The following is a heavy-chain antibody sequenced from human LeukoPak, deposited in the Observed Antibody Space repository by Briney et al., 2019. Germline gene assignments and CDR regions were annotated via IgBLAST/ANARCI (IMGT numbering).Heavy chain of an antibody. CDR3: GRSYYYYYYMDV. CDR2: IIPIFGTA. V-gene: IGHV1-69*05. Sequence: EASVKVSCKASGGTFSSYAISWVRQAPGQGLEWMGGIIPIFGTANYAQKFQGRVTITTDESTSTAYMELSSLRSEDTAVYYCGRSYYYYYYMDVWGTRTTVTVSS. J-gene: IGHJ6*03. CDR1: GGTFSSYA.